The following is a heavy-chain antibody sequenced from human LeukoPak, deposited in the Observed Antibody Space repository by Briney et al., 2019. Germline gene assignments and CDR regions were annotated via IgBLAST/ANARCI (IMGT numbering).Heavy chain of an antibody. CDR1: GFPFSSYW. CDR2: IKQDGSKK. D-gene: IGHD6-19*01. J-gene: IGHJ3*02. Sequence: GGSLRLSCVASGFPFSSYWMTWVRQAPGKGLEWVANIKQDGSKKSYVDSVKGRFTISRDNAKNSLYLQMNSLRAEDTAIYYCAREFNIAVAGIYTGFDIWGQGTMVTVSS. V-gene: IGHV3-7*01. CDR3: AREFNIAVAGIYTGFDI.